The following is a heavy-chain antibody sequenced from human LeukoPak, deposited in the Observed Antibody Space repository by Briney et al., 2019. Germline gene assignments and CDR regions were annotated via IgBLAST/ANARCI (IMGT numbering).Heavy chain of an antibody. V-gene: IGHV3-23*01. J-gene: IGHJ4*02. CDR2: LSSSGVRT. Sequence: GGSLRLTCAASGFTFRSFARSWVRQAPGKGLEWVSGLSSSGVRTFSADSVRGRFTTSRDNSKNRLYLQINSLRAEDTAVYYCAKHRDSGGYEEFYYWGQGTLVTVSS. D-gene: IGHD3-22*01. CDR1: GFTFRSFA. CDR3: AKHRDSGGYEEFYY.